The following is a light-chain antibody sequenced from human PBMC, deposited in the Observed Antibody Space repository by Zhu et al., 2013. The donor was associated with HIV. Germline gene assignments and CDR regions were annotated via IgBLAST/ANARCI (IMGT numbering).Light chain of an antibody. V-gene: IGLV2-14*01. CDR1: NTDAGSYKY. CDR3: SSYSSSSTLYV. J-gene: IGLJ1*01. Sequence: QSALTQPPSASGSPGQSVTISCSGTNTDAGSYKYVSWYQQHPGKPPKLIIYEVNDRPSGVSDRFSGSKSGNTASLTISGLRTEDEADYYCSSYSSSSTLYVFGTGTKVT. CDR2: EVN.